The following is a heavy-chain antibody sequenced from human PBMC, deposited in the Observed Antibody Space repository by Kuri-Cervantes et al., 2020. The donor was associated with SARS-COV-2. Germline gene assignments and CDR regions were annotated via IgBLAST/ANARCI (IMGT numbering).Heavy chain of an antibody. J-gene: IGHJ6*04. V-gene: IGHV1-18*01. CDR1: GYTFTSYG. Sequence: ASVKVSCKASGYTFTSYGISWVRQAPGQGLEWMGWISAYNGNTNYAQKLQGRVTMTTDTSTSTAYMELRSLRSDDTAVYYCARDGYCSSTSRYAPMDVWGKGTTVTVSS. CDR2: ISAYNGNT. D-gene: IGHD2-2*01. CDR3: ARDGYCSSTSRYAPMDV.